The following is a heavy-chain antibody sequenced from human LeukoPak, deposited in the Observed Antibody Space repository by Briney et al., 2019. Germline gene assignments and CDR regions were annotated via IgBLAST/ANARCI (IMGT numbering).Heavy chain of an antibody. CDR2: IYYSGST. J-gene: IGHJ4*02. V-gene: IGHV4-59*08. CDR1: GGSISSYY. Sequence: PSETLSLTCTVSGGSISSYYWSWIRQPPGKGLEWIGYIYYSGSTNYNPSLKSRVTISVDTSKNQFSLKLSSVTAADTAVCYCARHAHYDFWSGYYGGFDYWGQGTLVTVSS. CDR3: ARHAHYDFWSGYYGGFDY. D-gene: IGHD3-3*01.